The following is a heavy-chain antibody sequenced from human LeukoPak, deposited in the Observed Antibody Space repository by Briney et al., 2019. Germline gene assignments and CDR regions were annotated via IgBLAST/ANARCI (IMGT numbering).Heavy chain of an antibody. CDR1: GGSISSGSYY. J-gene: IGHJ4*02. Sequence: SETLSLTCTVSGGSISSGSYYWGWIRQPPGKGLEWIGSIYYSGSTYYTPSLKSRVTISVDTSKNQFSLKLTSVTAADTAVYYCARVPWSSWYSYWGQGTLVTASS. D-gene: IGHD6-13*01. V-gene: IGHV4-39*07. CDR3: ARVPWSSWYSY. CDR2: IYYSGST.